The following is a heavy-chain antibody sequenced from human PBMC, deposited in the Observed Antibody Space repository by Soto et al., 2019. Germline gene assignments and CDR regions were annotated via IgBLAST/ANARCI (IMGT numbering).Heavy chain of an antibody. CDR2: IYHSGST. V-gene: IGHV4-30-2*01. J-gene: IGHJ4*02. D-gene: IGHD5-12*01. Sequence: QLQLQESGSGLVKPSQTLSLTCAVSGGSISSGGYSWSWIWQPPGKGLEWIGYIYHSGSTYYNPSLRRRVTISVDTSKNQFSLKLSSVTAADTAVYYCAAGGGLPRYYWGQGTLVTVSS. CDR1: GGSISSGGYS. CDR3: AAGGGLPRYY.